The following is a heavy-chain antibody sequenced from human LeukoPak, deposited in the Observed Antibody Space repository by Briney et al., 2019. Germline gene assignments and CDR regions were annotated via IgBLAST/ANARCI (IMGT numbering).Heavy chain of an antibody. D-gene: IGHD4-23*01. Sequence: GGSLRLSCAASGFTFSSYSMNWVRQAPGKGLEWVSYISSSSSTIYYADSVKGRFTISRDNAKNSLYLQMNSLRAEDTAVYYCARGGSGRWSLVYYYYGMDVWGQGTTVTVSS. CDR3: ARGGSGRWSLVYYYYGMDV. J-gene: IGHJ6*02. CDR1: GFTFSSYS. V-gene: IGHV3-48*04. CDR2: ISSSSSTI.